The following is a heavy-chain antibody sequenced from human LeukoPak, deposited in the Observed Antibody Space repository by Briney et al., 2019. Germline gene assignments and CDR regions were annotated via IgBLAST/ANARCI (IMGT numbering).Heavy chain of an antibody. V-gene: IGHV3-21*01. CDR2: ISSSSSYI. CDR1: GFTFSSYS. D-gene: IGHD3-3*01. J-gene: IGHJ4*02. CDR3: ARVTVLRFLEWLGPFDY. Sequence: PGGSLRLSCAASGFTFSSYSMNWVRQAPGKGLEWFSSISSSSSYIYYADSVKGRFTISRDNAKNSLYLQMNSLRAEDTAVYYCARVTVLRFLEWLGPFDYWGQGTLVTVSS.